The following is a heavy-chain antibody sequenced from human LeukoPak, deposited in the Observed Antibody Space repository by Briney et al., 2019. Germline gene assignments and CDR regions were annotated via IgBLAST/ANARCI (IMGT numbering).Heavy chain of an antibody. J-gene: IGHJ5*02. D-gene: IGHD2-8*01. CDR3: ARDEGYCTNGVCYEVFDP. CDR2: INPNSGGT. V-gene: IGHV1-2*02. Sequence: ASVKVSCKASGYTFTGYYMHWVRQAPGQGLEWMGWINPNSGGTNYAQKFQGRVTKTRDTSISTAYMELSRLRSDDTAVYYCARDEGYCTNGVCYEVFDPWGQGTLVTVSS. CDR1: GYTFTGYY.